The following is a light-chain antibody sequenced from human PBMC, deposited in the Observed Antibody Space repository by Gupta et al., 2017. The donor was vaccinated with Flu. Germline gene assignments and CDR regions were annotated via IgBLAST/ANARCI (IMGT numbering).Light chain of an antibody. CDR1: QSLANN. J-gene: IGKJ1*01. Sequence: PGTLSVSPGERATLSCRASQSLANNLAWFQQRPGQAPRLLIYGASTRGTTVPARFSGSGSGTDFTLTISSLQSEDFAVYYCQQYHNWPRTFGPGTKVEVK. CDR2: GAS. V-gene: IGKV3-15*01. CDR3: QQYHNWPRT.